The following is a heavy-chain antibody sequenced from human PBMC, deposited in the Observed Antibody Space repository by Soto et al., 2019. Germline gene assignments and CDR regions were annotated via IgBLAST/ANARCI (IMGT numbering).Heavy chain of an antibody. CDR3: ARGDNWNDEDAFDI. J-gene: IGHJ3*02. Sequence: TSETLSLTCAVYGGSFSDHYWSWIRQPPGKGLEWIGEINHSGSTKYNPSLKSRVTISVDTSKKQFSLKLTSVTAADTAVYYCARGDNWNDEDAFDIWGQGTMVTVSS. CDR1: GGSFSDHY. D-gene: IGHD1-1*01. CDR2: INHSGST. V-gene: IGHV4-34*01.